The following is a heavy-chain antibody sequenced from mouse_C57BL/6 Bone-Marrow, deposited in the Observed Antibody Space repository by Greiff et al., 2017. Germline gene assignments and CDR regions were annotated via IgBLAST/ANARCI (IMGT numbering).Heavy chain of an antibody. Sequence: EVQLQQSGPELVKPGASVKISCKASGYTFTDYYMNWVKQSHGKSLEWIGTINPNNGGTSYNQKCKGKATLTVDKSSSTAYMDLRSLTAEDSAVYYCARAGYGSVWYFDVWGTGTTVTVSS. CDR3: ARAGYGSVWYFDV. V-gene: IGHV1-26*01. CDR2: INPNNGGT. CDR1: GYTFTDYY. D-gene: IGHD1-1*01. J-gene: IGHJ1*03.